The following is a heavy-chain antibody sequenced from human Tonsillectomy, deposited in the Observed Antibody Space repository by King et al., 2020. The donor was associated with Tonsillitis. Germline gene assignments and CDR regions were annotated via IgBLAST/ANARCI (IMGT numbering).Heavy chain of an antibody. Sequence: QVQLVESGGGVVQPGRSLRLSCAASGFTFSSYAMHWVRQAPGKGLEWVAIISYDGSYKYYADSVKGRFTISRDNSKNTLCLQMNSLTTEDTAIYYCAREVLNAFDIWGQGTMVTVSS. V-gene: IGHV3-30*04. CDR3: AREVLNAFDI. CDR2: ISYDGSYK. D-gene: IGHD1-14*01. CDR1: GFTFSSYA. J-gene: IGHJ3*02.